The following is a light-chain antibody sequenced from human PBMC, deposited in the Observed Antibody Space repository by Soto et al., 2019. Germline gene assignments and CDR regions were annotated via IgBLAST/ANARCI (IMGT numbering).Light chain of an antibody. CDR3: QQSFRTST. Sequence: EIVLTQSPGTLSLSPGERATLSCRASQSVSNNYLAWYQQKPGQAPRLLIYGASNRATGIPDRFSGSGSGTDFTLTISSLQPEDFATYYCQQSFRTSTFGGGTKVDIK. V-gene: IGKV3-20*01. CDR2: GAS. CDR1: QSVSNNY. J-gene: IGKJ4*01.